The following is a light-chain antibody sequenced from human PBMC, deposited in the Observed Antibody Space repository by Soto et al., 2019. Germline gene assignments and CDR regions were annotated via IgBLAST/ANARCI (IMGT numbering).Light chain of an antibody. V-gene: IGLV1-40*01. CDR3: QSYDNTLSYDSSLSASV. Sequence: QSVLTQPPSVSGAPGQSITISCTGTSSNIGAGYDVHWYQQLPGLAPKLLIYGNYNRPSGVPDRFSGSKSATSASLSIAGLQAEDEGDYYCQSYDNTLSYDSSLSASVFGGGTKLTVL. CDR1: SSNIGAGYD. J-gene: IGLJ2*01. CDR2: GNY.